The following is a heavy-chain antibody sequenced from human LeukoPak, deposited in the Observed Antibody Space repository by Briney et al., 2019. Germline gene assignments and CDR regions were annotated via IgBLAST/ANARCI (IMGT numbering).Heavy chain of an antibody. D-gene: IGHD3-22*01. CDR3: ARGLVHDTSGYYSDY. J-gene: IGHJ4*02. CDR1: GFTFSAFW. V-gene: IGHV3-74*01. Sequence: GRSLRLSCAASGFTFSAFWMHWVRQAPGKGLVWVSRINSDGSSTTYADSVKGRFTVSRDNAKNTLYLQMDSLRAEDSAVYYCARGLVHDTSGYYSDYWGQGILVTVSS. CDR2: INSDGSST.